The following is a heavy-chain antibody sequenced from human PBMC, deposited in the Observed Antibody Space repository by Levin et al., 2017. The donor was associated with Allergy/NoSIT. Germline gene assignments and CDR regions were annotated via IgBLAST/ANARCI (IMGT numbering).Heavy chain of an antibody. CDR2: ISHSGNT. J-gene: IGHJ4*02. D-gene: IGHD5-18*01. Sequence: SETLSLTCTVYGGSFSGYYWTWIRQPPGKGLEWIGEISHSGNTNYSPSLKSRVTISVDTSRNQFSLRLSSVTAADTAIYYCARVGYSHGYRLDYWGQGTLVTVSS. CDR3: ARVGYSHGYRLDY. CDR1: GGSFSGYY. V-gene: IGHV4-34*01.